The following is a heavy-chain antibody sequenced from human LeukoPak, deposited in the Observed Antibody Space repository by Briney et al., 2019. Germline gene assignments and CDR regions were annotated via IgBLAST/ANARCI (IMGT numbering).Heavy chain of an antibody. J-gene: IGHJ4*02. CDR1: GGSISSYY. CDR3: ARRVQGGDFWSGYYTFGY. Sequence: SSEALSLTCTVSGGSISSYYWSWIRQPAGKGLERIGRIYTSGSTNYNPSLKSRVTMSVDTSKNQFSLKLSSVTAADTAVYYCARRVQGGDFWSGYYTFGYWGQGTLVTVSS. D-gene: IGHD3-3*01. V-gene: IGHV4-4*07. CDR2: IYTSGST.